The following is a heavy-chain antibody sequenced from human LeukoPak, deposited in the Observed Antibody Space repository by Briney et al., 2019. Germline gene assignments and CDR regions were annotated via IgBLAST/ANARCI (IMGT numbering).Heavy chain of an antibody. CDR3: ARAASPYYYDSSGYYHLDY. Sequence: SVKVSCKASGGTFSSYAISWVRQAPGQGLEWMGRIIPILGIANYAQKFQGRVTITADKSTSTPYMELSSLRSEDTAVYYCARAASPYYYDSSGYYHLDYWGQGTLVTVSS. J-gene: IGHJ4*02. CDR1: GGTFSSYA. D-gene: IGHD3-22*01. V-gene: IGHV1-69*04. CDR2: IIPILGIA.